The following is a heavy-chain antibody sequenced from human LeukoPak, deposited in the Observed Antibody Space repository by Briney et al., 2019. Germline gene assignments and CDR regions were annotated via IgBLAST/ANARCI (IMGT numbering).Heavy chain of an antibody. V-gene: IGHV3-23*01. J-gene: IGHJ4*02. CDR3: AKSAAAAGQTYFDS. CDR2: VSGSGGST. D-gene: IGHD6-13*01. Sequence: GGSLRLSCAASGFTFSSYAMSWVRQAPGEGLEWVSDVSGSGGSTYYADSVKGRFTISRDNSKNTLYLQMNSLRAEDTAVYYCAKSAAAAGQTYFDSWGQGTLVTVSS. CDR1: GFTFSSYA.